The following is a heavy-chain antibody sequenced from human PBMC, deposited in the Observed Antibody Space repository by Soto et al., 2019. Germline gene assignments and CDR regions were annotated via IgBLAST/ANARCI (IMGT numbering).Heavy chain of an antibody. CDR2: IIPIFGTA. Sequence: SLKVSCKASGGTFSSYAISCVRQAPGQGLEWMGGIIPIFGTANYAQKFQGRVTITADESTSTAYMELSSLRSEDTAVYYCARAQDSSGYADAFDIWGQGTMVTVSS. J-gene: IGHJ3*02. V-gene: IGHV1-69*13. D-gene: IGHD3-22*01. CDR3: ARAQDSSGYADAFDI. CDR1: GGTFSSYA.